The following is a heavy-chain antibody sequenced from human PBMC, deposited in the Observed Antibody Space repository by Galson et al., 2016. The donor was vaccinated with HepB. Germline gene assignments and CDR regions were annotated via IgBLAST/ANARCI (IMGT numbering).Heavy chain of an antibody. CDR3: ASAGFCSGVSCYSEGGFDY. D-gene: IGHD2-15*01. CDR2: INAGNGNT. V-gene: IGHV1-3*01. J-gene: IGHJ4*02. Sequence: SVKVSCKASGYTFSRYAMHWVRQAPGQRLEWMGWINAGNGNTKYSQKFQGRVTITRDTSASTAFMELSSLRSEDTAVYYCASAGFCSGVSCYSEGGFDYWGQGTLDTVSS. CDR1: GYTFSRYA.